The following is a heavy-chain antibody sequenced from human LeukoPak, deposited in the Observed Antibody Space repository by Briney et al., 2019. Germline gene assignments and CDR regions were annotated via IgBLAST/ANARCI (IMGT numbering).Heavy chain of an antibody. CDR1: GFTFDDYA. D-gene: IGHD6-13*01. J-gene: IGHJ5*02. CDR3: AKDMFFSAAAGLFDP. CDR2: ISWNSGSI. V-gene: IGHV3-9*01. Sequence: GGSLRLSCAASGFTFDDYAMHWVRQAPGKGLEWVSGISWNSGSIGYADSVKGRFTISRDNAKNSLYLRMNSLRAEDTALYYCAKDMFFSAAAGLFDPWGQGTLVTVSS.